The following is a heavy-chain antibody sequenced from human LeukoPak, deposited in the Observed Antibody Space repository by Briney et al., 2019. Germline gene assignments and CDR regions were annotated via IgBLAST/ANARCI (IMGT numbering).Heavy chain of an antibody. CDR2: MNPNSGNT. V-gene: IGHV1-8*03. CDR3: ARAPVWTGYYYYMDV. CDR1: GYTFTTYD. J-gene: IGHJ6*03. D-gene: IGHD3/OR15-3a*01. Sequence: VASVKVSCKASGYTFTTYDINWVRQATGQGLEWMGWMNPNSGNTGYAQKFQGRVTITRNTSISTAYMELSSLRSDDTAVYYCARAPVWTGYYYYMDVWGKGTTVTVSS.